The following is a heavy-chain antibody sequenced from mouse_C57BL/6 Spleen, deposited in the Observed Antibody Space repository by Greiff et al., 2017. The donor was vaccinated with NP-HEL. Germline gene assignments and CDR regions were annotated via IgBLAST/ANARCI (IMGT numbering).Heavy chain of an antibody. CDR2: IYPGDGDT. CDR3: GRDYYGSSYWYFDV. Sequence: VQLQQSGPELVKPGASVKISCKASGYAFSSSWMNWVKQRPGKGLEWIGRIYPGDGDTNYNGQFKGKATLTADKSSSTAYMQLSSLTSEDSAVYFCGRDYYGSSYWYFDVWGTGTTVTVSS. J-gene: IGHJ1*03. CDR1: GYAFSSSW. D-gene: IGHD1-1*01. V-gene: IGHV1-82*01.